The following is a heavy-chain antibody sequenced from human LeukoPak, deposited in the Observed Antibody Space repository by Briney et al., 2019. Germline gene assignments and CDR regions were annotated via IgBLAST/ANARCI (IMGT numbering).Heavy chain of an antibody. D-gene: IGHD3-9*01. Sequence: ASVKVSCKASGYTFTGYYMHWVRQAPGQGLEWMGIINPSGGSTSYAQKFQGRVTMTRDTPTGTVYMELSSLRSEDTAVYYCARVRPHHYDILTGYLDYWGQGTLVTVSS. V-gene: IGHV1-46*03. CDR3: ARVRPHHYDILTGYLDY. CDR2: INPSGGST. J-gene: IGHJ4*02. CDR1: GYTFTGYY.